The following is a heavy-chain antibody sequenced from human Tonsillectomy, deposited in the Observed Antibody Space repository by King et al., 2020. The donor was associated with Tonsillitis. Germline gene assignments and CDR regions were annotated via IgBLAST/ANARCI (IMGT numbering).Heavy chain of an antibody. CDR2: ISGSGGST. V-gene: IGHV3-23*04. CDR3: AIFGGDY. D-gene: IGHD3-3*02. J-gene: IGHJ4*02. Sequence: VQLVESGGGLVQPGGSLRLSCAVSGFTFSSYVMSWVRQAPGEGLGWVSVISGSGGSTYYADSVRGRFTISRDNSKNTLYLQMNSLRAEDTAVDYCAIFGGDYWGQGTLVTVPS. CDR1: GFTFSSYV.